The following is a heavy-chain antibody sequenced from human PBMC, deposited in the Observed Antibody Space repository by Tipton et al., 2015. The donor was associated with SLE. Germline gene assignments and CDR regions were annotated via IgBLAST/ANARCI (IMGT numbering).Heavy chain of an antibody. CDR3: ATSTVTNAFDI. V-gene: IGHV3-53*01. CDR2: IYSGGST. D-gene: IGHD4-17*01. CDR1: GFTVSSNY. J-gene: IGHJ3*02. Sequence: GSLRLSCAASGFTVSSNYMSWVRQAPGKGLEWVSVIYSGGSTYYADSVKGRFTISRDNSKNTLYLQMNSLRAEDTAVYYCATSTVTNAFDIWGQGTMVTVSS.